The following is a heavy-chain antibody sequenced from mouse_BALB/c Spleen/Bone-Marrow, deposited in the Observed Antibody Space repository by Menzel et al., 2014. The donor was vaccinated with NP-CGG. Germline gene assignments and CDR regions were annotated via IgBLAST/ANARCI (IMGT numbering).Heavy chain of an antibody. CDR1: GYAFSTYW. V-gene: IGHV1-80*01. Sequence: QVQLQQSGAELVRPGSSVKISCKASGYAFSTYWMNWVKQRPGQGLEWIGQIYPGNGNADYNGKFKDKATLTADKSSRTTYMRLISLESEDSAVYFCSRGGSYGTYWGQETLVTVSA. CDR3: SRGGSYGTY. D-gene: IGHD1-1*02. CDR2: IYPGNGNA. J-gene: IGHJ3*01.